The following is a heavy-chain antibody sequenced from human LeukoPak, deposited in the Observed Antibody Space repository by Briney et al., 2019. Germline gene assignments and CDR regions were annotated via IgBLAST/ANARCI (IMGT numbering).Heavy chain of an antibody. V-gene: IGHV3-23*01. D-gene: IGHD3-16*02. J-gene: IGHJ4*02. CDR2: ISGSGGST. Sequence: GGSLRFSCAASGFTFSSYAMSWVRQAPGKGLEWVSAISGSGGSTYYADSVKGRFTISRDNSKNTLYLQMNSLRAEDTAVYYCAKDRNVWGSYRIYYFDYWGQGTLVTVSS. CDR3: AKDRNVWGSYRIYYFDY. CDR1: GFTFSSYA.